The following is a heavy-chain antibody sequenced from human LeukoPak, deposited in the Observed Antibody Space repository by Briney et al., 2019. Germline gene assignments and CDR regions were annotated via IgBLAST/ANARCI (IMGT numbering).Heavy chain of an antibody. CDR1: GYTFTSYG. CDR2: ISAYNGNT. CDR3: ARGYCSSTSCYVVDWFDP. J-gene: IGHJ5*02. Sequence: ASVKVSCKASGYTFTSYGISWVRQAPEQGLEWMGWISAYNGNTNYAQKLQGRVTMTTDTSTSTAYMELRSLRSDDTAVYYCARGYCSSTSCYVVDWFDPWGQGTLVTVSS. D-gene: IGHD2-2*01. V-gene: IGHV1-18*01.